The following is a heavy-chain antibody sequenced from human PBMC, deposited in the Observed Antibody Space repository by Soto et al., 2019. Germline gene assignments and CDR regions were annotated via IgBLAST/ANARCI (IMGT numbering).Heavy chain of an antibody. CDR2: VKQDGSEI. CDR1: GFTFSNHL. CDR3: ARDPGISSGWYYFDY. J-gene: IGHJ4*02. Sequence: GGSLRLSCAASGFTFSNHLMTWVRQAPGKGLEWVASVKQDGSEIYYGDSVKGRFTISRDNAKNSLFLQLNSLRDEDTAMYYCARDPGISSGWYYFDYWGQGTLVTVSS. V-gene: IGHV3-7*05. D-gene: IGHD6-19*01.